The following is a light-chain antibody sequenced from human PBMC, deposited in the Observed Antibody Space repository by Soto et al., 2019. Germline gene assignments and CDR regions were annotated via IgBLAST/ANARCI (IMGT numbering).Light chain of an antibody. V-gene: IGLV2-23*01. Sequence: QSALTQPASVSGSPGQSITISCTGTSSDVGSYNLVSWYQQHPGKAPKLMIHGDTKRPSGVSDRFSGSKSGNTASLTISGLQAEDEADYYCCSYAGISTLVFGGGTKLTVL. J-gene: IGLJ2*01. CDR1: SSDVGSYNL. CDR3: CSYAGISTLV. CDR2: GDT.